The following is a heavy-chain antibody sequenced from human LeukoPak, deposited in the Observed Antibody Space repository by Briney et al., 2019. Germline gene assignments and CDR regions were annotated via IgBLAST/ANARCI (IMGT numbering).Heavy chain of an antibody. CDR2: IYYIGST. CDR3: ARQRGGYFDWLSQTRIFDY. J-gene: IGHJ4*02. D-gene: IGHD3-9*01. Sequence: PSETLSLTCTVSGGSLSSSSYYWGWIRQPPGKGLEWIGSIYYIGSTYYNPSLKSRVTISVDTSKNQFSLKLSSVTAADTAVYYCARQRGGYFDWLSQTRIFDYWGQGTLVTVSS. V-gene: IGHV4-39*07. CDR1: GGSLSSSSYY.